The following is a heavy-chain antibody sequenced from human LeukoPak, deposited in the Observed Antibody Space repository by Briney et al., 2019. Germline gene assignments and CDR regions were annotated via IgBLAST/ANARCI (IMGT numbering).Heavy chain of an antibody. J-gene: IGHJ4*02. D-gene: IGHD2-15*01. CDR2: MNPNSGNT. CDR3: ARVSSARCSGGSCYAGY. CDR1: GYTFTSYD. V-gene: IGHV1-8*01. Sequence: ASVKVSCKASGYTFTSYDINWVRQATGQGLEWMGWMNPNSGNTGYAQKFQGRVTMTRNTSISTAYMELSSLRSEDTAVYYCARVSSARCSGGSCYAGYWGKGTLVTVSS.